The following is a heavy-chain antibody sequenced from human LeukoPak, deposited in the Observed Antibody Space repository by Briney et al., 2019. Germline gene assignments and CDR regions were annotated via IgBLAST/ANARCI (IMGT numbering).Heavy chain of an antibody. J-gene: IGHJ4*02. CDR2: IYYSGST. CDR1: GGSISSSSYY. V-gene: IGHV4-39*01. D-gene: IGHD4-23*01. Sequence: SETLSLTCTVSGGSISSSSYYWGWIRQPPGKGLEWIGSIYYSGSTYYNPSLKSRVTISVDTSKNQFSLKLSSVTAADTAVYYCARLVGYGGNPIDYWGQGTLVTVPS. CDR3: ARLVGYGGNPIDY.